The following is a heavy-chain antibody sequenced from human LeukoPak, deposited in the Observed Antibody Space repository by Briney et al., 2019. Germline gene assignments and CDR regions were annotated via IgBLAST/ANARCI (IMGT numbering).Heavy chain of an antibody. J-gene: IGHJ2*01. CDR3: ARGRGTGSPIGPRYFDL. Sequence: GESLKISLKGSGYLFTSYWIAWVRQMPGKGLEWMGINYPADSDTRYSPSFQGEVTISADKSISTDFLRWTSLKASDTAIYYCARGRGTGSPIGPRYFDLWGRGTLVTVSS. V-gene: IGHV5-51*01. CDR2: NYPADSDT. CDR1: GYLFTSYW. D-gene: IGHD3-10*01.